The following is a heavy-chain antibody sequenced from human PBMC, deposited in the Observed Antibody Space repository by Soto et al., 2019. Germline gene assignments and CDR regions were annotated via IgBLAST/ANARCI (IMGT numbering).Heavy chain of an antibody. D-gene: IGHD6-6*01. CDR2: ISSSGSTI. V-gene: IGHV3-11*01. CDR3: ARGIAALMYGEVYFDY. CDR1: GFTFSDYY. J-gene: IGHJ4*02. Sequence: PVGSLRLSCAASGFTFSDYYMSWIRQAPGKGLEWVSYISSSGSTIYYADSVKGRFTISRDNAKNSLYLQMNSLRAEDTAVYYCARGIAALMYGEVYFDYWGQGTLVTVSS.